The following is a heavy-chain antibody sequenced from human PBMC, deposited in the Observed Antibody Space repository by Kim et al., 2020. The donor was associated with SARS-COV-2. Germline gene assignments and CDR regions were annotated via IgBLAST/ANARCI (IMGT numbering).Heavy chain of an antibody. CDR3: ARDPGIAAAGPPHWFDP. Sequence: ASVKVSCKASGYTFTSYGISWVRQAPGQGLEWMGWISAYNGNTNYAQKLQGRVTMTTDTSTSTAYMELRSLRSDDTAVYYCARDPGIAAAGPPHWFDPWGQGTLVTVSS. V-gene: IGHV1-18*01. CDR1: GYTFTSYG. CDR2: ISAYNGNT. J-gene: IGHJ5*02. D-gene: IGHD6-13*01.